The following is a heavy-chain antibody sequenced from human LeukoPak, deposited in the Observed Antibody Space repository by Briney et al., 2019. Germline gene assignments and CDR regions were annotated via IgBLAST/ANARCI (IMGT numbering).Heavy chain of an antibody. CDR3: ARVIDTRGYQTAFDY. V-gene: IGHV4-61*02. J-gene: IGHJ4*02. Sequence: SETLSLTCTVSGASVGTGSYFWSWIRRPAEKGLEYIGRLYSSGTSNYNPSLKSRVIFSLDTSKNQFSLTLYSVTAADTAVYYCARVIDTRGYQTAFDYWGQGTLVTVSS. CDR2: LYSSGTS. D-gene: IGHD3-22*01. CDR1: GASVGTGSYF.